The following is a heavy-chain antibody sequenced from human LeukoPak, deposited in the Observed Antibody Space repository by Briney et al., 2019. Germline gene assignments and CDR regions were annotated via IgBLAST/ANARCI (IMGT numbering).Heavy chain of an antibody. CDR2: IYYSGST. CDR3: ARESNYHGSGTGWFDP. V-gene: IGHV4-59*01. J-gene: IGHJ5*02. CDR1: GGSISSYY. D-gene: IGHD3-10*01. Sequence: SETLSLTCTVSGGSISSYYWSWIRQPPGKGLEWIGYIYYSGSTNYNSSFKSRVTISIDTSKNQFSLRLSSVTAADTAVYYCARESNYHGSGTGWFDPWGQGTLVTVSS.